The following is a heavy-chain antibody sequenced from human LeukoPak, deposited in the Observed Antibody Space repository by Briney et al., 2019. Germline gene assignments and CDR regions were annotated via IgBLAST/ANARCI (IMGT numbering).Heavy chain of an antibody. V-gene: IGHV4-39*07. Sequence: SETLSLTCTVSGGSISSSSYYWGWIRQPPGKGLEWIGSIYYSGSTYYNPSLKSRVTISVDTSKNQFSLKLSSVTAADTAVYYCALSSGYSYGYGPNYFDYWGQGTLVTVSS. CDR2: IYYSGST. D-gene: IGHD5-18*01. CDR3: ALSSGYSYGYGPNYFDY. J-gene: IGHJ4*02. CDR1: GGSISSSSYY.